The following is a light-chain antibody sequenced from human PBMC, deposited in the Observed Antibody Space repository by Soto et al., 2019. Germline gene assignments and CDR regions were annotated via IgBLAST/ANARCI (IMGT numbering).Light chain of an antibody. CDR3: QQRSIWPPIT. CDR1: QSVSSY. J-gene: IGKJ5*01. V-gene: IGKV3-11*01. Sequence: EIVLTQSPATLSLSPGERATLSCRASQSVSSYLAWYQQKPGQAPRLLIYDASNRATGIPARFSGSGSGTDFTLTISSLEPEDFEVYYCQQRSIWPPITFGQGTRLEIK. CDR2: DAS.